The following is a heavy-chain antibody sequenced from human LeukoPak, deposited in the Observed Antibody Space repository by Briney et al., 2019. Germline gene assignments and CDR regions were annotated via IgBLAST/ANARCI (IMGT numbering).Heavy chain of an antibody. CDR1: GFTFSSYW. J-gene: IGHJ5*02. V-gene: IGHV3-7*01. CDR3: ARDMCYDFWSGYNTGLRFDP. D-gene: IGHD3-3*01. CDR2: IKQDGSEK. Sequence: PGGSLRLSCAASGFTFSSYWMSWVRLAPGKGLEWVANIKQDGSEKYYVDSVKGRFTISRDNAKNSLYLQMNSLRAEDTAVYYCARDMCYDFWSGYNTGLRFDPWGQGTLVTVSS.